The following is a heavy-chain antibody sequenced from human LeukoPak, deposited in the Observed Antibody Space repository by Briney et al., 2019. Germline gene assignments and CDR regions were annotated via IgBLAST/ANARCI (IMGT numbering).Heavy chain of an antibody. J-gene: IGHJ4*02. V-gene: IGHV4-39*07. CDR3: ARAGDYYVSGSYLGH. CDR2: IYYSGST. CDR1: GGSISSSSYY. Sequence: SETLSLTCTVSGGSISSSSYYWSWIRQPPGKGLEWIGNIYYSGSTYCDPSLKSRVTISIDTSRNQFSLKLSSVTAADAAVYYCARAGDYYVSGSYLGHWGQGTLVTVSS. D-gene: IGHD3-10*01.